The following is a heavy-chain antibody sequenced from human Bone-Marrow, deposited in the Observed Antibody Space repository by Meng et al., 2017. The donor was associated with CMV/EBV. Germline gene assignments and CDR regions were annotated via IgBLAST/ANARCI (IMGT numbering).Heavy chain of an antibody. CDR3: VRDEVVAGPPSLEY. Sequence: GGSLRLSCAASGFTFSSYEMNWVRQAPGKGLEWVSYISSSGSTIYYADSVKGRFTISRDNAKNSLYLQMNSLRAEDTAVYYCVRDEVVAGPPSLEYWGQGILVTVPS. D-gene: IGHD2-15*01. J-gene: IGHJ4*02. CDR1: GFTFSSYE. CDR2: ISSSGSTI. V-gene: IGHV3-48*03.